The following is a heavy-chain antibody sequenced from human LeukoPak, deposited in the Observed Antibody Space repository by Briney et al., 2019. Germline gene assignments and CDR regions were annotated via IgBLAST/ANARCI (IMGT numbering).Heavy chain of an antibody. Sequence: PSVKVSCKASARTFSSYAISWVRQAAGQGLEWMGGIIPIFGTANYAQKLQGRVTISTDESTSPDYMELSRLRSEDTVVYYCASRVRGASSYYMDVWGKGTTVTVSS. CDR1: ARTFSSYA. J-gene: IGHJ6*03. CDR3: ASRVRGASSYYMDV. V-gene: IGHV1-69*05. CDR2: IIPIFGTA.